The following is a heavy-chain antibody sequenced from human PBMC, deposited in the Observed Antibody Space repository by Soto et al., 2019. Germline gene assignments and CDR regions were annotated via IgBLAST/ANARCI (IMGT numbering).Heavy chain of an antibody. J-gene: IGHJ5*02. Sequence: ASVTVSSTASGGSFSMSGISGVRPATGQGLEWVGGIIPIFVTSHYAQKFQGRVTITADESTNTAYMELSSLTSEDTAVYDCARLRIATNNYKWFDPWGQGTLVTFSS. D-gene: IGHD2-21*01. CDR2: IIPIFVTS. V-gene: IGHV1-69*01. CDR3: ARLRIATNNYKWFDP. CDR1: GGSFSMSG.